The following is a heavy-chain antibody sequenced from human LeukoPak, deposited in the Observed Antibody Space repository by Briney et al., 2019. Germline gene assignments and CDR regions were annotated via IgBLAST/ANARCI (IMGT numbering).Heavy chain of an antibody. J-gene: IGHJ6*03. Sequence: SETLSLTCTVSGGSISSYYWSWIRQPPGKGLEWIGYIYYSGSTNCNPSLKSRVTISVDTSKNQFSLKLSSVTAADTAVYYCARVSIVPADSTYYYYYYMDVWGKGTTVTVSS. CDR3: ARVSIVPADSTYYYYYYMDV. CDR1: GGSISSYY. V-gene: IGHV4-59*01. D-gene: IGHD2-2*01. CDR2: IYYSGST.